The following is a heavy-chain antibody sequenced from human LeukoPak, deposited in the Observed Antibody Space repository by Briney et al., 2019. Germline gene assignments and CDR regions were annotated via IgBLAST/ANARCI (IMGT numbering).Heavy chain of an antibody. Sequence: GGSLRLSCAASGFTFSSYGMHWVRQAPGKGVEWVAVIWYDGSNKYYADSVKGRFTISRDNSKNTLYLQMNSLRAEDTAVYYCARDKGIAVAGTGYAFDIWGQGTMVTVSS. D-gene: IGHD6-19*01. J-gene: IGHJ3*02. CDR3: ARDKGIAVAGTGYAFDI. CDR2: IWYDGSNK. CDR1: GFTFSSYG. V-gene: IGHV3-33*01.